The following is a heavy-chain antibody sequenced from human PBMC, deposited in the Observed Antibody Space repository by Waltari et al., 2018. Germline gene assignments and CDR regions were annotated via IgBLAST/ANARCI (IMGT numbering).Heavy chain of an antibody. CDR1: GFIISDYA. CDR3: AKDRQVHPFYGLDV. V-gene: IGHV3-23*01. Sequence: EVQLLESGGGLAQPGGSLRLSCAGSGFIISDYAMSWVRQAPGRGLELVSTRGGNAGGAYYADSVKGRFTISRDNSKNTVYLQMTSLRPEDKAVYYCAKDRQVHPFYGLDVWGQGTTVTVS. CDR2: RGGNAGGA. J-gene: IGHJ6*02.